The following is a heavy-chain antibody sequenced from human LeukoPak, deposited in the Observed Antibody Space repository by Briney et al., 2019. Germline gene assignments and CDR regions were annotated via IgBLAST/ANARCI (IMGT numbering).Heavy chain of an antibody. CDR2: ISCAGSNK. V-gene: IGHV3-30*04. J-gene: IGHJ6*02. CDR3: ARVGNYDILTGYYTPYYYGMDV. D-gene: IGHD3-9*01. CDR1: GFTFSCYA. Sequence: GGSLRLSCAASGFTFSCYAMDWVRQAPRKGLECLAVISCAGSNKYYAVSVKGLFSSSRDNSKNTLYLQMNSLRAEDTAVYYCARVGNYDILTGYYTPYYYGMDVWGQGTTVTVSS.